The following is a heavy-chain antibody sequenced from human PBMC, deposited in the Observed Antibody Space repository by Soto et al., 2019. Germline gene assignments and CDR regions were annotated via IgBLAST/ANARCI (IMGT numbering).Heavy chain of an antibody. Sequence: SETLSLTCTVSGASISGGTYYWTWIRQAPGKGLEWVGHIYYTGSTNYNPALNDRVTISVDTSKNHFSLQLTSVAAADTAICYCAVFRSSWFGDGRLDSWGPGTLVTVSS. D-gene: IGHD6-13*01. CDR2: IYYTGST. V-gene: IGHV4-61*03. CDR1: GASISGGTYY. J-gene: IGHJ4*02. CDR3: AVFRSSWFGDGRLDS.